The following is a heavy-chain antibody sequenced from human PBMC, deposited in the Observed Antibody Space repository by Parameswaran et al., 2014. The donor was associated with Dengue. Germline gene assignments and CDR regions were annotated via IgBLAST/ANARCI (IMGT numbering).Heavy chain of an antibody. CDR2: INHSGST. CDR3: ARRSGGALGWYDPSPYYYYYGMDV. Sequence: VRQMPGKGLEWIGEINHSGSTNYNPSLKSRVTISVDTSKNQFSLKLSSVTAADTAVYYCARRSGGALGWYDPSPYYYYYGMDVWGQGTTVTVSS. J-gene: IGHJ6*02. V-gene: IGHV4-34*01. D-gene: IGHD6-19*01.